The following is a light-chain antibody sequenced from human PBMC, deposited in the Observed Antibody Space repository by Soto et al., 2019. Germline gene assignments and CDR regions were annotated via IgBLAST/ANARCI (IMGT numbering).Light chain of an antibody. CDR3: QQYGSSTPMYT. J-gene: IGKJ2*01. CDR1: QSVSSTS. V-gene: IGKV3-20*01. CDR2: GAS. Sequence: EIVLTQSPDTLSLSPGERATLSCRASQSVSSTSLAWYQQKPVQAPRLLLFGASSRATGIPVRFSGRGSGTDFTLTISRMEPEDFAVYYCQQYGSSTPMYTFGQGTKLEIK.